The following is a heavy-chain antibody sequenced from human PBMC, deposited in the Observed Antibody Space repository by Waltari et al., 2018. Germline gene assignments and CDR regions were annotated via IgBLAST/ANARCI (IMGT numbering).Heavy chain of an antibody. V-gene: IGHV2-5*01. Sequence: QITLKESGPTLGKPTQTLTLTCTFSGFSLSTSGVGVGWIRQPPGTAREWLALSDCNDGKRYSPNLKSRLTITKAVSKTQVVLTLTKMDPVATATSYCARASYYYDRGGYLSWFEPWGQGTLVTVSS. J-gene: IGHJ5*02. CDR1: GFSLSTSGVG. CDR2: SDCNDGK. D-gene: IGHD3-22*01. CDR3: ARASYYYDRGGYLSWFEP.